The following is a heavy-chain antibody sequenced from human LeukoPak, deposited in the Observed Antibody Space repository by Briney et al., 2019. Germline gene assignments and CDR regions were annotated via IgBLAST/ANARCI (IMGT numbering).Heavy chain of an antibody. CDR3: ARDRIAVAATYCFDY. D-gene: IGHD6-19*01. Sequence: SDTLSLTCTVSGGFISSYYGSWIRQPAGEGRECIVRIYTSGGTNYNPSLKSRVPLPVDTSKNQFSLKLSSVTAADTAVYYCARDRIAVAATYCFDYWGQGTLVTVSS. CDR2: IYTSGGT. J-gene: IGHJ4*02. CDR1: GGFISSYY. V-gene: IGHV4-4*07.